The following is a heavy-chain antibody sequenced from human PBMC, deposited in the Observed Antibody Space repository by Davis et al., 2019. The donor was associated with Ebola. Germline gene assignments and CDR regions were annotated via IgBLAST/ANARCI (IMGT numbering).Heavy chain of an antibody. CDR3: ATGIYRSSWYAYNWFDP. D-gene: IGHD6-13*01. J-gene: IGHJ5*02. CDR2: ISAYNGNT. V-gene: IGHV1-18*01. Sequence: ASVKVSCKASGYTFTSYGISWVRQAPGQGLEWMGWISAYNGNTNYAQKLQGRVTMTEDTSTDTAYMELSSLRSEDTAVYYCATGIYRSSWYAYNWFDPWGQGTLVTVSS. CDR1: GYTFTSYG.